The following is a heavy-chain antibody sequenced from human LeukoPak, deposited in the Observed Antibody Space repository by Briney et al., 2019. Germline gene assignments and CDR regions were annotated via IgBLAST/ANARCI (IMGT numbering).Heavy chain of an antibody. CDR2: IYYSGST. V-gene: IGHV4-31*02. D-gene: IGHD5-12*01. Sequence: SWVRQHPGKGLEWIGYIYYSGSTYYNPSLKSRVTISVDTSKNQFSLKLSSVTAADTAVYYCARLRGGYSGYDWYVDYWGQGTLVTVSS. CDR3: ARLRGGYSGYDWYVDY. J-gene: IGHJ4*02.